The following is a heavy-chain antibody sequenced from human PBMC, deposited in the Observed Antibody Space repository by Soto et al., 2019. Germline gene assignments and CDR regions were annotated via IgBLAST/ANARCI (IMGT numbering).Heavy chain of an antibody. CDR1: GGSISSGDYY. Sequence: ASETLSLTCTVSGGSISSGDYYWSWIRQPPGKGLEWIGYIYYSGSTYYNPSLKSRVTISVDTSKNQFSLKLSSVTAADTAVYYCASHAHLDYYDSSGYPWGQGTLVTVSS. D-gene: IGHD3-22*01. V-gene: IGHV4-30-4*01. J-gene: IGHJ5*02. CDR2: IYYSGST. CDR3: ASHAHLDYYDSSGYP.